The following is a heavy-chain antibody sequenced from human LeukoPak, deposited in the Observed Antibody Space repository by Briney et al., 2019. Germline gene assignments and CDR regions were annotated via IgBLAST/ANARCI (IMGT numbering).Heavy chain of an antibody. J-gene: IGHJ3*02. D-gene: IGHD2-15*01. CDR2: IKQDGSEK. CDR1: GFTFSSYW. V-gene: IGHV3-7*01. Sequence: GGSLRLSCAASGFTFSSYWMSWVRQAPGKGLEWVADIKQDGSEKYYVHSVKGRFTISRQNAKNSLFLQMNSLRAEDTAVYYCARHRSGGSQDDAFDIWGQGTMVTVSS. CDR3: ARHRSGGSQDDAFDI.